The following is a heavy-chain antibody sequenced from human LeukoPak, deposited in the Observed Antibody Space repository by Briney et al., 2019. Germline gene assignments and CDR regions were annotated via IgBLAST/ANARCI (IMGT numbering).Heavy chain of an antibody. Sequence: GASVKVSCKASGYTFTSYYMHWVRQAPGQGLEWMGILNLSGGSASYPQKFQGRVTMTKDTSTSTAYMELRSLRSDDTAIYYCARSPWIFYDSSGYLDWGQGTLVTVSS. V-gene: IGHV1-46*01. CDR2: LNLSGGSA. J-gene: IGHJ4*02. D-gene: IGHD3-22*01. CDR1: GYTFTSYY. CDR3: ARSPWIFYDSSGYLD.